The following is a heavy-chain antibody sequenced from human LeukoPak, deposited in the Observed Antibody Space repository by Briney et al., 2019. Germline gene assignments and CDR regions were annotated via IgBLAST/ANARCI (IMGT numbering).Heavy chain of an antibody. V-gene: IGHV3-72*01. D-gene: IGHD2-2*01. J-gene: IGHJ3*02. CDR1: GFTLSAHY. CDR2: NRNKANSYTT. Sequence: ESGGGLVQPGGSLRLSCVASGFTLSAHYMDWVRQAPGKVLEWVARNRNKANSYTTEYAASVNGRFTISRDDSKNSLYLQMNSLETEDAAMYYCVREYHSFDMWGQGTMVTISS. CDR3: VREYHSFDM.